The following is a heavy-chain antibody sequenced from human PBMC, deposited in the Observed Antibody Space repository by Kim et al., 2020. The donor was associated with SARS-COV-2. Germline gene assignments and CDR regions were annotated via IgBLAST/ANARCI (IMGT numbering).Heavy chain of an antibody. J-gene: IGHJ5*02. D-gene: IGHD2-2*01. CDR3: ARVDIVVVPAATNWFDP. Sequence: SETLSLTCTVSGYSISSGYYWGWIRQPPGKGLEWIGSIYHSGSTYYNPSLKSRVTISVDTSKNQFSLKLSSVTAADTAVYYCARVDIVVVPAATNWFDPWGQGTLVTVS. CDR1: GYSISSGYY. V-gene: IGHV4-38-2*02. CDR2: IYHSGST.